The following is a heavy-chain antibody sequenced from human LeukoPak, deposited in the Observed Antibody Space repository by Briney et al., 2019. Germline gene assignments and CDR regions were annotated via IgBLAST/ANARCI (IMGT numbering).Heavy chain of an antibody. D-gene: IGHD6-13*01. CDR2: IRYDGSNK. V-gene: IGHV3-30*02. Sequence: GGSLRLSCAASGFTFSSYGMHWVRQAPGKGLEWVAFIRYDGSNKYYADSVKGRFTISRDNSKNTLYLQMNSLRAEDTAVYYCAKDGRGYSSSPNWFDPWGQGTLVTVSS. J-gene: IGHJ5*02. CDR1: GFTFSSYG. CDR3: AKDGRGYSSSPNWFDP.